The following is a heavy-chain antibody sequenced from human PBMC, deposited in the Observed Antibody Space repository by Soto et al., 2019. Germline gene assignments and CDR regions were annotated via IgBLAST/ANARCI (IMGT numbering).Heavy chain of an antibody. CDR3: ARDLEWPGGMDV. Sequence: ASVKVSCKTSGYTFTSYAMHWVRQAPGQSLEWMGCINAGNGNTKYSQKFQGRVTITRDTSASTAYMELSSLRSEDTAVYYCARDLEWPGGMDVWGQGTTVTVS. D-gene: IGHD3-3*01. CDR1: GYTFTSYA. V-gene: IGHV1-3*01. CDR2: INAGNGNT. J-gene: IGHJ6*02.